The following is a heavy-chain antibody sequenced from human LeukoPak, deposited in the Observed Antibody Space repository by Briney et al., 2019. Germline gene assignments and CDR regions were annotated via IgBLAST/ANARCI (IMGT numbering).Heavy chain of an antibody. CDR2: MNPNSGNT. CDR3: VLYYDSSGCYHDAFDI. Sequence: ASVKVSCKASGYTFTSYDINWVRQATGQGLEWMGWMNPNSGNTGYAQKFQGRVTMTRNTSISTAYMELSSLRSEDTAVYYCVLYYDSSGCYHDAFDIWGQGTMVTVSP. J-gene: IGHJ3*02. V-gene: IGHV1-8*01. D-gene: IGHD3-22*01. CDR1: GYTFTSYD.